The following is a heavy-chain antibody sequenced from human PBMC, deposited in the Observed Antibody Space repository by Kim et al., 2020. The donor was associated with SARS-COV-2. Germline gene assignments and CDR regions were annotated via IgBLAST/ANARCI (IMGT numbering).Heavy chain of an antibody. V-gene: IGHV3-74*01. CDR2: T. D-gene: IGHD2-21*01. J-gene: IGHJ4*02. Sequence: TIYPDSVKGRFTISRDNAKNTLYLQMNRLRAEDTALYYCVRLNQRYYFDFWGQGTLVSVSS. CDR3: VRLNQRYYFDF.